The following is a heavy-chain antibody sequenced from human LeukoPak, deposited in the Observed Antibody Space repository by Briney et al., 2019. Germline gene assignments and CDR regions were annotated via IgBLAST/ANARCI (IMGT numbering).Heavy chain of an antibody. J-gene: IGHJ3*02. Sequence: GGSLRLSCAASGFTFSNAWMSWVRQAPGKGLEWVGRIKSKTDGGTTDYAAPVKGRFTISRDDSKNTLYLQMNSLKTEDTAVYYCTTSRWLVLDAFDIWGQGTMVTVSS. CDR2: IKSKTDGGTT. D-gene: IGHD6-19*01. CDR1: GFTFSNAW. V-gene: IGHV3-15*01. CDR3: TTSRWLVLDAFDI.